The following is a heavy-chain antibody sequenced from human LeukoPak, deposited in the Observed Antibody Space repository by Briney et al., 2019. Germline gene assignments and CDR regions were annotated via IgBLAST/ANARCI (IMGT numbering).Heavy chain of an antibody. CDR1: GFTFSSYG. J-gene: IGHJ4*02. V-gene: IGHV3-33*01. D-gene: IGHD6-13*01. CDR2: IWYDGSNK. Sequence: GRSLRLSCAASGFTFSSYGMHWVRQAPGKGLEWVAVIWYDGSNKYYADSVKGRFTISRDNSKNTLYLQMNSLRAEDTAVYYCARDHIAAAGTEMVYWGQGTLVTVSS. CDR3: ARDHIAAAGTEMVY.